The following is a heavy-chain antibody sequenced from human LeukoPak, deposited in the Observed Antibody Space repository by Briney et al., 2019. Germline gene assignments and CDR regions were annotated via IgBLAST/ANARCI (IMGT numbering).Heavy chain of an antibody. V-gene: IGHV3-23*01. CDR3: ARKTDSGGQGDY. CDR1: GFTFSSYA. D-gene: IGHD3-22*01. Sequence: GGSLRLSCAASGFTFSSYAMSWVRQAPGKGLEWVSAISGSGGSTYYADSVKGRFTISRDKSKNTLYLQMNSLRAEDTAVYYCARKTDSGGQGDYWGPGTLVTVSS. CDR2: ISGSGGST. J-gene: IGHJ4*02.